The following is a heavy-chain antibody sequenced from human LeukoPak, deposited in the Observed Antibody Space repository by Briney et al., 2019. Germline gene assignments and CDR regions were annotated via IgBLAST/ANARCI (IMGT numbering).Heavy chain of an antibody. CDR3: ARGTLRGVISNAFDI. CDR1: GYSFTSYW. D-gene: IGHD3-10*01. J-gene: IGHJ3*02. CDR2: IYPGDSDT. Sequence: GESLKISCKGSGYSFTSYWIGWVRQMPGKGLEWMGIIYPGDSDTKYSPSFQGQVTTSADKSISTAYLQWNSLKASDIAMYYCARGTLRGVISNAFDIWGQGTMVTVSS. V-gene: IGHV5-51*01.